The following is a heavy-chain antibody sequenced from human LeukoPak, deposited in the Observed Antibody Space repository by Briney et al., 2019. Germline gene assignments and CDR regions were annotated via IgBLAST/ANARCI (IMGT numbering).Heavy chain of an antibody. V-gene: IGHV3-23*01. D-gene: IGHD3-22*01. Sequence: GGSLRLSCAASGFTFSGYAMSWVRQAPGKGLEWVSVISGSGISTYNADSVKGRFTISRDNSKNTLYLQMNSLGAEDTAVYYCAKADYYDSNTYRAQFIRHWGQGTLVTVSS. CDR1: GFTFSGYA. CDR2: ISGSGIST. J-gene: IGHJ1*01. CDR3: AKADYYDSNTYRAQFIRH.